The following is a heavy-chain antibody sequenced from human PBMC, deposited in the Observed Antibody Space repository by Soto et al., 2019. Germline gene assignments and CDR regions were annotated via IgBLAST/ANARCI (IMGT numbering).Heavy chain of an antibody. D-gene: IGHD2-15*01. V-gene: IGHV4-34*01. Sequence: SETLSLTCAVEGVSFNDDYWSWIRQSPGKGLEWIGEINDSGSTKYNPSLQSRVTISVDTSKNQFSLNLSSVTAADTAVYYCARGVAPYYFDYWGQGTLVTVSS. CDR2: INDSGST. CDR3: ARGVAPYYFDY. CDR1: GVSFNDDY. J-gene: IGHJ4*02.